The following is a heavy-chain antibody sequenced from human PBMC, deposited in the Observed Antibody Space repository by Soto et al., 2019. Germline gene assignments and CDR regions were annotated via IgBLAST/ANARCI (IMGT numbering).Heavy chain of an antibody. CDR1: GGSVSISSYY. CDR2: IYYTGST. CDR3: AGRRAGDYYFDY. J-gene: IGHJ4*02. V-gene: IGHV4-39*01. D-gene: IGHD1-26*01. Sequence: SETLSLTCTVSGGSVSISSYYWGCIRQPPGKGLEWIGTIYYTGSTSYSPSLKSRVTISVDTSKTQFSLNLNSVTAADTAVYYCAGRRAGDYYFDYWGQGTLVTVSS.